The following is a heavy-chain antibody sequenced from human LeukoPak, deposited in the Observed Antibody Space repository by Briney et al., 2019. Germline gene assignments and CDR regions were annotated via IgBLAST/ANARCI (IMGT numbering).Heavy chain of an antibody. CDR3: ARSTRSSGYGMDV. Sequence: SETLSLTCTVSGGSISSDYWTWIRKPAGKGLEWIGRIHISGSTNYNPSLKSRVTMSVDTSKNQFSLRVSSVTAADTAVYHCARSTRSSGYGMDVWGQGTTVTVSS. CDR1: GGSISSDY. D-gene: IGHD2-2*01. CDR2: IHISGST. V-gene: IGHV4-4*07. J-gene: IGHJ6*02.